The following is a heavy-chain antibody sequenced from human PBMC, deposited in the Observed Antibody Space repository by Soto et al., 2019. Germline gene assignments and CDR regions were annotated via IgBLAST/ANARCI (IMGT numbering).Heavy chain of an antibody. CDR1: GYAFSSFD. CDR3: ARGGGGFTFRSGTTLVVFDY. V-gene: IGHV1-8*01. J-gene: IGHJ4*02. Sequence: QVQLVQSGAEVKKPGASVQVSCKASGYAFSSFDIHWVRQATGQRLEWMGWMNPNSGSTDFAQKFQGRITMSGDPSISTVYMALTVLTSEDTAVYYCARGGGGFTFRSGTTLVVFDYWGQGSLVTVSS. D-gene: IGHD6-19*01. CDR2: MNPNSGST.